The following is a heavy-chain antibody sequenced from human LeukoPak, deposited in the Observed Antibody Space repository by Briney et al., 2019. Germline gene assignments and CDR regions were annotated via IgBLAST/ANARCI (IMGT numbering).Heavy chain of an antibody. Sequence: GGPLRLSCAASGFTFSDYSMTWVRQAPGKGLFWVSGISAGGGSTYYADSVKGRFTISRDNSRNTLYLQMNSLRAEDTAVYYCAKDAAGPEYWGQGTLVTVSS. V-gene: IGHV3-23*01. CDR3: AKDAAGPEY. CDR2: ISAGGGST. J-gene: IGHJ4*02. D-gene: IGHD6-13*01. CDR1: GFTFSDYS.